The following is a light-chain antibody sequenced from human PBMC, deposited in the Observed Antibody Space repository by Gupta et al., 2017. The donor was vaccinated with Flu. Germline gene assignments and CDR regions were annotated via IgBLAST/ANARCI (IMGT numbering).Light chain of an antibody. CDR3: QQYYTYPLT. J-gene: IGKJ3*01. CDR1: QDISNY. CDR2: AAS. V-gene: IGKV1-8*01. Sequence: GDRVTITCRASQDISNYLAWYQQKPGQAPKLLIYAASALQSDVPSRFSGSGSGTDFTLTISCLQSEDFATYSCQQYYTYPLTFGPGTKVDVK.